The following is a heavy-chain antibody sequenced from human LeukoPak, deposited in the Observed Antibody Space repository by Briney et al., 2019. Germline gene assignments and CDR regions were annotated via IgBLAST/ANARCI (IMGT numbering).Heavy chain of an antibody. CDR2: ISGDGGRT. CDR3: TKDISSGYYDRSGYPDY. V-gene: IGHV3-43*02. D-gene: IGHD3-22*01. J-gene: IGHJ4*02. Sequence: GGSLRLSCAASGFTFSIYAMSWVRQAPGKGLEWVSVISGDGGRTYYADSVKGRFTISRDNNKNSLYLQMNSLRTEDTALYYCTKDISSGYYDRSGYPDYWGQGTLVTVSS. CDR1: GFTFSIYA.